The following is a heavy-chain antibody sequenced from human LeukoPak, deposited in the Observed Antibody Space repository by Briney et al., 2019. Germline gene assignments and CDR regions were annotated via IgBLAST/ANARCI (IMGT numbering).Heavy chain of an antibody. CDR3: ARDGTSQGDYRDFDY. D-gene: IGHD4-11*01. CDR2: INPSGGST. J-gene: IGHJ4*02. V-gene: IGHV1-46*01. Sequence: ASVKVSCKASGYTFTSYYMHWVRQAPGQGLEWMGIINPSGGSTSYAQKFQGRVTMTRDMSTSTVYMELSRLRSEDTAVYYCARDGTSQGDYRDFDYWGQGTLVTVSS. CDR1: GYTFTSYY.